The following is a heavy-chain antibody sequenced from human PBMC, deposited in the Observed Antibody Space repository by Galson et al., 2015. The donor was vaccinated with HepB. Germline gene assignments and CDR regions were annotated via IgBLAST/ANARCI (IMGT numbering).Heavy chain of an antibody. CDR1: GLTFSSYG. J-gene: IGHJ4*02. CDR2: IWYDGSNK. V-gene: IGHV3-33*01. Sequence: SLRLSCAASGLTFSSYGMHWVRQAPGKGLEWVAVIWYDGSNKYYADSVKGRFTISRDNSKNTLYLQMNSLRAEDTAVYYCARDGTTIPGGYFDYWGQGTLVTVSS. D-gene: IGHD1-1*01. CDR3: ARDGTTIPGGYFDY.